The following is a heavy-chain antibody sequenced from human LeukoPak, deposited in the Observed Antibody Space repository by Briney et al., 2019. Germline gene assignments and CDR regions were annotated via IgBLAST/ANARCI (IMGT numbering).Heavy chain of an antibody. Sequence: ASVKVSCKASGYTFTGYYMHWVRQAPGQGLEWMGWINPNSGGTNYAQKFQGGVTMTRDTSISTAYMELSRLRSDDTAVYYCARKGIRFSYGMDVWGQGTTVTVSS. CDR1: GYTFTGYY. V-gene: IGHV1-2*02. CDR3: ARKGIRFSYGMDV. CDR2: INPNSGGT. D-gene: IGHD3-3*01. J-gene: IGHJ6*02.